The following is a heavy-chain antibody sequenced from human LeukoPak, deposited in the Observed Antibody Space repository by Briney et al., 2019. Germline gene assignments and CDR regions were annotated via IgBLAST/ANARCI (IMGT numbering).Heavy chain of an antibody. V-gene: IGHV5-51*01. J-gene: IGHJ4*02. CDR1: GYHFTTYW. CDR2: VFPGDSKT. D-gene: IGHD1-7*01. Sequence: GDSLKISCKVSGYHFTTYWIAWARQKPGKGLEWMGMVFPGDSKTNYSPAFLGQVTMSVDKSIGAAYLQWRSLKASDTAMYYCARLDTKNYQFWGQGTLVSVSS. CDR3: ARLDTKNYQF.